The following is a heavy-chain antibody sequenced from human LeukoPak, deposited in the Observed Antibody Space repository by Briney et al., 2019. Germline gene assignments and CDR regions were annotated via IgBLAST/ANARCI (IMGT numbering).Heavy chain of an antibody. CDR2: IGTAGDT. D-gene: IGHD4/OR15-4a*01. CDR1: GFTFSSYD. V-gene: IGHV3-13*01. Sequence: GGSLRLSCAASGFTFSSYDMHWVRQATGKGLEWVSAIGTAGDTYYPGSVKGRFTISRENAKNSLYLQMNSLRAGDTAVYYCARDRGYGVSYAFDIWGQGTMVTVSS. J-gene: IGHJ3*02. CDR3: ARDRGYGVSYAFDI.